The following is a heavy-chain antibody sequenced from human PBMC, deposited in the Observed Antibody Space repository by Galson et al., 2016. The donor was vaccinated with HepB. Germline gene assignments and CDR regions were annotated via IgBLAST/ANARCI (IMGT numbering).Heavy chain of an antibody. CDR3: AKGKRGSKDF. D-gene: IGHD5-12*01. Sequence: QSGAEVKKPGESLRISCQASGFAFSNYWIDWVRQMPGRGLEWVGRIDPIASYIIYNPAFRGHVTISADKSITTAYLQWSTLKASDTAIYYCAKGKRGSKDFWGQGTPVTVSS. CDR2: IDPIASYI. CDR1: GFAFSNYW. J-gene: IGHJ4*02. V-gene: IGHV5-10-1*01.